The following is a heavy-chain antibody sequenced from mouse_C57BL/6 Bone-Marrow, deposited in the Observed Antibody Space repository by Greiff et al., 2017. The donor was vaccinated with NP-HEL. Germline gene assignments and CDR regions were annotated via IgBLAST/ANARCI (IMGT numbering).Heavy chain of an antibody. J-gene: IGHJ4*01. D-gene: IGHD2-3*01. CDR3: ARDGWLLRAMDY. Sequence: EVKLMDSGGGLVQSGRSLRLSCATSGFTFSDFYMEWVRQAPGKGLEWIAASRNKANDYTTEYSASVKGRFIVSRDTSQSILYLQMNALRAEDTAIYYCARDGWLLRAMDYWGQGTSVTVSS. CDR1: GFTFSDFY. V-gene: IGHV7-1*01. CDR2: SRNKANDYTT.